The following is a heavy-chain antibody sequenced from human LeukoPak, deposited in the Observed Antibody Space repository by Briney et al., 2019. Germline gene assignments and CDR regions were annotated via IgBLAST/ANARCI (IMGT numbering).Heavy chain of an antibody. CDR1: GFTFSSYG. Sequence: PGGSLRLSCAASGFTFSSYGMHWVRQAPGKGLEWVAFIRYDGSNKYYTDSVKGRFTISRDNSKNTLYLQMNSLRAEDTAVYYCAKGRGWEASYYYYYMDVWGKGTTDTISS. D-gene: IGHD1-26*01. J-gene: IGHJ6*03. CDR3: AKGRGWEASYYYYYMDV. V-gene: IGHV3-30*02. CDR2: IRYDGSNK.